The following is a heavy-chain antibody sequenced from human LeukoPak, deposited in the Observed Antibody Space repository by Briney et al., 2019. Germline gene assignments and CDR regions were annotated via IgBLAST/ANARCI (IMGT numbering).Heavy chain of an antibody. V-gene: IGHV3-23*01. D-gene: IGHD6-19*01. CDR2: ISGSGGST. CDR3: AKDSAYSSAWY. Sequence: PGGSLRLSCAASGFTFSNYAMSWVRQAPGKGLEWVSAISGSGGSTYYADSVKGRFTISRDNSKNTLYLQMNSLRAEDTAAYYCAKDSAYSSAWYWGQGTLVTVSS. J-gene: IGHJ4*02. CDR1: GFTFSNYA.